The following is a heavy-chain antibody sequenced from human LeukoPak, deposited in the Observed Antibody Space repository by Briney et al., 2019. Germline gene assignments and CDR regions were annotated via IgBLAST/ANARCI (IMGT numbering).Heavy chain of an antibody. Sequence: PGGSLRLSCEASGFTFGTFWMSWVRQAPGKGLEWVANINQGGETDYVDSVKGRFTISRDNAKNSLYLQMNSLRAEDTALYYCAKGRENDYGGNSGSLDYWGQGTLVTVSS. CDR2: INQGGET. CDR1: GFTFGTFW. D-gene: IGHD4-23*01. CDR3: AKGRENDYGGNSGSLDY. V-gene: IGHV3-7*03. J-gene: IGHJ4*02.